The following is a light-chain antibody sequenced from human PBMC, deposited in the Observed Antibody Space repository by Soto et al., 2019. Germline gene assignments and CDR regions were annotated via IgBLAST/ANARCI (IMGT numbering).Light chain of an antibody. J-gene: IGKJ1*01. CDR1: QSVSAN. Sequence: EILMTQSPATLPVSPGERATLSCRASQSVSANLAWYQHKPGQAPRLLIYGTSTRATGIPARFSGSGSGTHFILSISSLQSEDLAIYYCQQYSDWPRTFGQGTKVEIK. V-gene: IGKV3-15*01. CDR2: GTS. CDR3: QQYSDWPRT.